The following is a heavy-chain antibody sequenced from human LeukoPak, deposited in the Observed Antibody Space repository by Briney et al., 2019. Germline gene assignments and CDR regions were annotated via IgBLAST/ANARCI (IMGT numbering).Heavy chain of an antibody. Sequence: SETLSLTCAVYGGSFSGYYWSWIRQPPGKGLEWIGEINHSGSTNYNPSLRSRVTISVDTSKNQFSLKLSSVTAADTAVYYCAREGKVTHRHAFDIWGQGTMVTVSS. CDR2: INHSGST. CDR1: GGSFSGYY. CDR3: AREGKVTHRHAFDI. D-gene: IGHD2-21*02. J-gene: IGHJ3*02. V-gene: IGHV4-34*01.